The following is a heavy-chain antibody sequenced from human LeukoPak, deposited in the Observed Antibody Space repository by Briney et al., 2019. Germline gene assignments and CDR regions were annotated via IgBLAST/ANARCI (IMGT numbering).Heavy chain of an antibody. CDR1: GGSISSYY. CDR3: ARDAIPYYDFWTAIRGHWFDP. D-gene: IGHD3/OR15-3a*01. CDR2: IYYSGST. J-gene: IGHJ5*02. V-gene: IGHV4-59*01. Sequence: SETLSLTCTVSGGSISSYYWSWIRQPPGKGLEWIGYIYYSGSTNYNPSLKSRVTISVDTSKNQFSLKLSSVTAADTAVYYCARDAIPYYDFWTAIRGHWFDPWGQGTLVTVSS.